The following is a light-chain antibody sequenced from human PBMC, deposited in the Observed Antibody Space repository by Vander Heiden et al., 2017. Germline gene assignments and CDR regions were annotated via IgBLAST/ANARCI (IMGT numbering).Light chain of an antibody. V-gene: IGLV3-21*02. CDR3: QVWDNTGEPNWV. CDR1: NIGSKT. Sequence: SYVLTQPPSVSVAPGQTAKITCGGDNIGSKTVHWYQQKSGQAPLLVVYDDSDRPSGIPGRFSGSNSGNTATLTVTRVEAGDEADYYCQVWDNTGEPNWVFGGGTKLTVL. CDR2: DDS. J-gene: IGLJ3*02.